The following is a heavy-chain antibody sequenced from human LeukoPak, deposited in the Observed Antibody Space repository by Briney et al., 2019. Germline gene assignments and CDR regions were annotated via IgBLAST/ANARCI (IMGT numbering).Heavy chain of an antibody. J-gene: IGHJ4*02. Sequence: PGGSLRLSCAASGFTFNNAWMSWVRQAPGKGLEWVGRIKSKTDGGTTDYAAPVKGRFTISRDESKNTLYLQMNSLKTEDTAVYYCITFSMIVVVIADWGQGTLVTVSS. CDR1: GFTFNNAW. CDR3: ITFSMIVVVIAD. CDR2: IKSKTDGGTT. V-gene: IGHV3-15*01. D-gene: IGHD3-22*01.